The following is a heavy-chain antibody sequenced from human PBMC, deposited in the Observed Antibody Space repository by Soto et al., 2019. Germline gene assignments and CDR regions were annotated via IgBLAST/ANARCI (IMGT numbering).Heavy chain of an antibody. Sequence: GGSLRLSCAASGFTFSSYGMHWVRQAPGKGLEWVAVIWYDGSNKYYADSVKGRFTISRDNSKNTLYLQMNSLRAEDTAVYYGVGEGDAFDIWGQGTMVTVSS. CDR3: VGEGDAFDI. CDR1: GFTFSSYG. CDR2: IWYDGSNK. J-gene: IGHJ3*02. V-gene: IGHV3-33*01.